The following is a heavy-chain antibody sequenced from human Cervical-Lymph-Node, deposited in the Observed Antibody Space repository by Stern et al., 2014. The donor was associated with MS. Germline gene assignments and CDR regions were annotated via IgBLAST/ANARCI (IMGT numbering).Heavy chain of an antibody. V-gene: IGHV3-30*04. CDR2: ISYDGGTK. Sequence: VQLVESGGGVVQPGRSLRLSCAASGFTFSSYAMYWVRQAPGQGLEWVTVISYDGGTKYYADSVKGRFTVSRDNSKSTFDLQMSSLRPEDTAVYYCARGRAIVGLDYWGQGTLVTVSS. J-gene: IGHJ4*02. CDR1: GFTFSSYA. CDR3: ARGRAIVGLDY. D-gene: IGHD1-26*01.